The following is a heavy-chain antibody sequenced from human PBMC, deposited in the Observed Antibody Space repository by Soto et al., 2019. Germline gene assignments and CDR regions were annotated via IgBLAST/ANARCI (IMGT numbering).Heavy chain of an antibody. Sequence: SLTLSLTCTVSGGSISSVGYYWSWIRQHPGKGLEWIGYIYYSGSTYYNPSLKSRVTISVDTSKNQFSLKLSSVTAADTAVYYCARVLGIAAAVDYWGQGTLVTVS. CDR2: IYYSGST. CDR3: ARVLGIAAAVDY. D-gene: IGHD6-13*01. J-gene: IGHJ4*02. CDR1: GGSISSVGYY. V-gene: IGHV4-31*03.